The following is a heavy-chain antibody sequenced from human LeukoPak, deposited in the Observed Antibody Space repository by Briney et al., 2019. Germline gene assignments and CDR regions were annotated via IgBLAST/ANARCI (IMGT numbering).Heavy chain of an antibody. D-gene: IGHD4-17*01. CDR3: ARDRDYGDYIDAFDI. CDR1: GFTFSSYS. V-gene: IGHV3-48*01. J-gene: IGHJ3*02. CDR2: ISSSSSTI. Sequence: GGSLRLSCAAAGFTFSSYSMNWVRQAPGKGLEWVSYISSSSSTIYYADSVKGRFTISRDNAKNSLYLQMNSLRAEDTAVYYCARDRDYGDYIDAFDIWGQGTMVTVSS.